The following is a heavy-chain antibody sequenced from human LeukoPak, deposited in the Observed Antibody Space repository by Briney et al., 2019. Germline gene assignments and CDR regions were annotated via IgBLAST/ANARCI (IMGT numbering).Heavy chain of an antibody. V-gene: IGHV2-70*11. CDR3: AREYYYDSSGYYNSGLDY. J-gene: IGHJ4*02. CDR1: GFSLSTSGMC. D-gene: IGHD3-22*01. Sequence: SGPTLVNPTQTLTLTCTFSGFSLSTSGMCVSWIRQPPGKALEWLARIDWDDDKYYSTSLKTRLTISKDTSKNQVVLTMTNMDPVDTATYYCAREYYYDSSGYYNSGLDYWGQGTLVTVSS. CDR2: IDWDDDK.